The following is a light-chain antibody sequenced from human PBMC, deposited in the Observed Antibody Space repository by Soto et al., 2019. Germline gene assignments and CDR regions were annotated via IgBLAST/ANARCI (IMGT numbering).Light chain of an antibody. J-gene: IGKJ5*01. Sequence: AIQVTQSPSSLSASVGDRVTITCLASQDIRGALAWYQQKPGKPPKLLIYDVSTLENGVPSRFSGDSSGTQFTLAISGLQPEDFGTYYCQQFNSYPVTFAHVTRLDIK. CDR2: DVS. CDR3: QQFNSYPVT. CDR1: QDIRGA. V-gene: IGKV1-13*02.